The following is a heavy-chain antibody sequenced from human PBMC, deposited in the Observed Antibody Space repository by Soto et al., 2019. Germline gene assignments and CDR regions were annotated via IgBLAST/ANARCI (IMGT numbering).Heavy chain of an antibody. Sequence: QVQLVQSGAEVKKPGSSVKVSCTASGGTFSSYAISWVRQAPGQGLEWMGGIIPIFGTANYAQKFQGRVTITADESTSTAYMELSSLRSEDTAVYYCARSDYYYGSGSYYPFDYWGQGTLVTVSS. CDR1: GGTFSSYA. CDR2: IIPIFGTA. D-gene: IGHD3-10*01. J-gene: IGHJ4*02. V-gene: IGHV1-69*01. CDR3: ARSDYYYGSGSYYPFDY.